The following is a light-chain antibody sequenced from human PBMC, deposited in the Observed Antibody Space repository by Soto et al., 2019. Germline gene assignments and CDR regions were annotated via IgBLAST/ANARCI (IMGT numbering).Light chain of an antibody. Sequence: ESVLTQSTATRSLYHGERATLSCRASQSVSSSYLAWYQQKPGQAPRLLIYGASSRATGTPDRFSGSGSLTDFTLPTSRLERQDIAAYYCQQYVSPPPTFGRGTKVDIK. V-gene: IGKV3-20*01. CDR3: QQYVSPPPT. J-gene: IGKJ3*01. CDR1: QSVSSSY. CDR2: GAS.